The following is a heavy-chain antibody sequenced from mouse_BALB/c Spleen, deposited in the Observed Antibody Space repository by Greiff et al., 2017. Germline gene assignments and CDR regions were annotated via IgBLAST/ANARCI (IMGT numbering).Heavy chain of an antibody. CDR3: ARFTTVVDWYFDV. V-gene: IGHV3-8*02. D-gene: IGHD1-1*01. J-gene: IGHJ1*01. CDR1: GDSITSGY. CDR2: ISYSGST. Sequence: EVQLVESGPSLVKPSQTLSLTCSVTGDSITSGYWNWIRKFPGNKLEYMGYISYSGSTYYNPSLKSRISITRDTSKNQYYLQLNSVTTEDTATYYCARFTTVVDWYFDVWGAGTTVTVSS.